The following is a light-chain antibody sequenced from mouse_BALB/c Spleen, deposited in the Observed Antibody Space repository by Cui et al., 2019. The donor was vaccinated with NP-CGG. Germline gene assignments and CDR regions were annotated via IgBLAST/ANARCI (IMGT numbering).Light chain of an antibody. Sequence: AVVTQELDPTTSPGETVTLTCRSSTGAVTTSNYANWVQEKPDHFFTGLIGGTNNRAPGVPARFSGSLIGDKAALTITGAQTEDEAIYFCALWYSNHWVFGGGTKLTVL. CDR2: GTN. CDR3: ALWYSNHWV. V-gene: IGLV1*01. CDR1: TGAVTTSNY. J-gene: IGLJ1*01.